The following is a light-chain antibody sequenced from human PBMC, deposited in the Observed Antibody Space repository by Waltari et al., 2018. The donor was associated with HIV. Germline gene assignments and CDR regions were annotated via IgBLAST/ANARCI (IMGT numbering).Light chain of an antibody. J-gene: IGLJ2*01. CDR1: SGSVSTSNY. CDR2: STN. V-gene: IGLV8-61*01. CDR3: VLNLGRGIVV. Sequence: QTVVTQEPSFSVSPGGTVTLTCGLSSGSVSTSNYASWYQQIPGQAPLTHNPSTNTRSSGVPDRFSGSILGNKAALTITGAQADDESDYYCVLNLGRGIVVFGGGTKLTVL.